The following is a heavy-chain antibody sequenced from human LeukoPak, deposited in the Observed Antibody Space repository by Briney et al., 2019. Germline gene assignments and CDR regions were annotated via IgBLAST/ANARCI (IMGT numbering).Heavy chain of an antibody. CDR2: IYYSGST. CDR1: GGSISSYY. V-gene: IGHV4-59*12. J-gene: IGHJ3*02. D-gene: IGHD3/OR15-3a*01. CDR3: ARGGLISLANTPLGAFDI. Sequence: PSETLSLTCTVSGGSISSYYWSWIRQPPGKGLEWIGYIYYSGSTNYSPSLKSRVTISLDTSKNQFSLQLNSVTPEDTAVYYCARGGLISLANTPLGAFDIWGQGTMVSVS.